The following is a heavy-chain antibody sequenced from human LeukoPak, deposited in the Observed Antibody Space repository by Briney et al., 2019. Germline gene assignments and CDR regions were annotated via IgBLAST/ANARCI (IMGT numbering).Heavy chain of an antibody. Sequence: PGGSLRLSCAASGFTFSSYWMHWVRQAPGKGLVWVSHINSDGSSTTYADSVKGRFTISRDNAKNTLYLQVNSLRAEDTTVYYCARGKAGVDTNWYFDLWGRGTLVTVSS. CDR1: GFTFSSYW. CDR2: INSDGSST. CDR3: ARGKAGVDTNWYFDL. D-gene: IGHD3-10*01. V-gene: IGHV3-74*03. J-gene: IGHJ2*01.